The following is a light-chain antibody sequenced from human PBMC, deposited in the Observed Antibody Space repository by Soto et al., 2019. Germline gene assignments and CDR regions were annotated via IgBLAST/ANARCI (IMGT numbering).Light chain of an antibody. CDR3: QQYGNSRGT. V-gene: IGKV3-20*01. CDR2: GAS. CDR1: QSVSNNY. J-gene: IGKJ1*01. Sequence: EIVLTQSPGTLSLSPGERATLSCRASQSVSNNYLAWYQQKPGQAPRLLIYGASTRATGIPARFSGSGSGTDFTLTISGLEPEDSAVYYCQQYGNSRGTFGQGTKVDIK.